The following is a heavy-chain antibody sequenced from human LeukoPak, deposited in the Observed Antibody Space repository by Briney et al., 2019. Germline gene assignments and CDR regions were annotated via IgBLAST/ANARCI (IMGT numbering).Heavy chain of an antibody. Sequence: PGGSLRLSCAASGFTFSSYAMSWVRQTPGKGLEWVSAISDSGRNTYYADFVKGRFTISRDDSENTLYLQMNSLRAEDRAVYYCAAGWYFDYWGQGTLVTVSS. D-gene: IGHD2-15*01. J-gene: IGHJ4*02. V-gene: IGHV3-23*01. CDR3: AAGWYFDY. CDR2: ISDSGRNT. CDR1: GFTFSSYA.